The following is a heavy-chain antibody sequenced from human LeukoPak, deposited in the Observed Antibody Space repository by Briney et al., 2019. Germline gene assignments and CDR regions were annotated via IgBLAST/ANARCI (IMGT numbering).Heavy chain of an antibody. V-gene: IGHV3-73*01. Sequence: EGSLRLSCAAPGFTFSGSDIHWVRQASGKGLEWVGHIRSKTNNYATADAASVKGRFTFSRDDSKNTAYIQMNSLKTEDTAVYYCTRHNYDRSGYGAFDIWGQGTMVTVSS. CDR3: TRHNYDRSGYGAFDI. J-gene: IGHJ3*02. CDR1: GFTFSGSD. CDR2: IRSKTNNYAT. D-gene: IGHD3-22*01.